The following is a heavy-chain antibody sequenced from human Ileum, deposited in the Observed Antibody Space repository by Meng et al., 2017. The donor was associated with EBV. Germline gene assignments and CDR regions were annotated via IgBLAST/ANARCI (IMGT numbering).Heavy chain of an antibody. CDR2: ISGSGTYI. CDR1: GFTFSTYS. CDR3: ASARGSWFDP. V-gene: IGHV3-21*01. D-gene: IGHD1-26*01. Sequence: EVRLVASGGGLVNPGASLSLSCAASGFTFSTYSVSWVRQAPGKGLEWVSSISGSGTYIYSADSLKGRFTISRDNAKNSLYLQMNSLRVEDTAVYYCASARGSWFDPWGQGTLVTVSS. J-gene: IGHJ5*02.